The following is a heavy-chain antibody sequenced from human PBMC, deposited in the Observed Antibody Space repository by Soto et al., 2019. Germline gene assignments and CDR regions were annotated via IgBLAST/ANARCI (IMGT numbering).Heavy chain of an antibody. D-gene: IGHD2-2*01. V-gene: IGHV3-30*18. Sequence: QVQLVESGGGVVQPGRSLRLSCAASGFTFSSYGMHWVRQAPGKGLEWVAVISYDGSIKYYADSVKGRFTISRDNSKNTLYLQMNSLRAEDTAVYYCAKALGVVVPAAIDSVGGDGYSYGTFDYWGQGTLVTVSS. CDR2: ISYDGSIK. J-gene: IGHJ4*02. CDR1: GFTFSSYG. CDR3: AKALGVVVPAAIDSVGGDGYSYGTFDY.